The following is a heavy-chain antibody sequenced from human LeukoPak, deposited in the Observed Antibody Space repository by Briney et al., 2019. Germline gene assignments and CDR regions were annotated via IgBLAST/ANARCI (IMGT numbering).Heavy chain of an antibody. CDR1: GFTFSNYW. CDR3: VRDKIVAATTGSYCQH. J-gene: IGHJ1*01. CDR2: IKEDGGEI. V-gene: IGHV3-7*01. D-gene: IGHD1-26*01. Sequence: GGSLRLSCAASGFTFSNYWMSWVRQAPGKGLEWVATIKEDGGEIYYVDSVKGRFTISRDNAKNSLDLQMNSLRAEDTAVYYCVRDKIVAATTGSYCQHWGQGTLVTVSS.